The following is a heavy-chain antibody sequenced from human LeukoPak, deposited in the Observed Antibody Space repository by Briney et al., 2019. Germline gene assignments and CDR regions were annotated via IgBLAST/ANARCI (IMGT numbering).Heavy chain of an antibody. CDR1: GYNFTNYY. V-gene: IGHV1-46*01. D-gene: IGHD3-9*01. CDR3: ARGGALRYFEWFSAY. Sequence: GASVKVSCKTSGYNFTNYYMHWVRQAPGHGLEWMGIMNPSGDTTTYAEKFQCRVTMTRDTSTSTVYMELSSLRSEDTAVYYCARGGALRYFEWFSAYWGQGTLVTVSS. CDR2: MNPSGDTT. J-gene: IGHJ4*02.